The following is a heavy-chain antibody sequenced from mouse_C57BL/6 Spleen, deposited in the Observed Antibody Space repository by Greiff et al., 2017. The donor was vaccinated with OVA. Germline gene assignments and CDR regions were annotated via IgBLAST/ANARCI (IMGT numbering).Heavy chain of an antibody. CDR2: IDPSDSYS. J-gene: IGHJ2*01. D-gene: IGHD1-1*01. CDR1: GYTFTSYW. V-gene: IGHV1-69*01. Sequence: QVQLKQPGAELVMPGASVKLSCKASGYTFTSYWMHWVKQRPGNGLEWIGEIDPSDSYSNYNQKLKGKATLTVDKSSSTAYMQLSSLTSEDAAVYYCARLITTVVEGNYYFDYWGQGTTLTVAS. CDR3: ARLITTVVEGNYYFDY.